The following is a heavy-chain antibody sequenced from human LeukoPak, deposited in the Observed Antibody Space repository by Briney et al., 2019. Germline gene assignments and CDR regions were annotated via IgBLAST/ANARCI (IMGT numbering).Heavy chain of an antibody. CDR2: INPNSGGT. CDR1: GYTFTGYY. J-gene: IGHJ5*02. Sequence: ASVKFSCKASGYTFTGYYMHWVRQAPGQGLEWMGWINPNSGGTNYAQKFQGRVTMTRDTSISTAYMELSRLRSGDTAVYYCARDPDDYGDDGWFDPWGQGTLVTVSS. V-gene: IGHV1-2*02. CDR3: ARDPDDYGDDGWFDP. D-gene: IGHD4-17*01.